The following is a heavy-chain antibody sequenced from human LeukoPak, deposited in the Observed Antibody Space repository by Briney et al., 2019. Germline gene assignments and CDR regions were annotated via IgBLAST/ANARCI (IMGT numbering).Heavy chain of an antibody. Sequence: ASVKVSCKASGYTFTGYYMHWVRQAPGQGLEWMGRINPNSGGTNYAQKFQGRVTMTRDTSISTAYMELSRLRSDDTAVYYCARRSRGSGPYLDYWGQGTLVTVSS. D-gene: IGHD3-16*01. CDR3: ARRSRGSGPYLDY. CDR1: GYTFTGYY. V-gene: IGHV1-2*06. CDR2: INPNSGGT. J-gene: IGHJ4*02.